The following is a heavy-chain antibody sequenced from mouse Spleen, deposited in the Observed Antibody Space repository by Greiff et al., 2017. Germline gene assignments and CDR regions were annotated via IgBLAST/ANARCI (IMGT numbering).Heavy chain of an antibody. Sequence: EVKLMESGGGLVKPGGSLKLSCAASGFTFSDYGMHWVRQAPEKGLEWVAYISSGSSTIYYADTVKGRFTISRDNAKNTLFLQMTSLRSEDTAMYYCARRYYGNYGSLFDYWGQGTTLTVSS. CDR3: ARRYYGNYGSLFDY. V-gene: IGHV5-17*01. CDR1: GFTFSDYG. CDR2: ISSGSSTI. D-gene: IGHD2-1*01. J-gene: IGHJ2*01.